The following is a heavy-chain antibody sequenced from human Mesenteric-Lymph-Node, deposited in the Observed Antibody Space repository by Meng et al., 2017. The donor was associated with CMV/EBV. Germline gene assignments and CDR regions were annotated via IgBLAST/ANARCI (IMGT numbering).Heavy chain of an antibody. CDR1: GFSFRTYW. D-gene: IGHD2-2*03. V-gene: IGHV3-74*01. CDR3: ARPGVELDHYFDY. Sequence: GGSLRLSCVASGFSFRTYWMYWVRQAPGNGLVWVSRINSDGGSTSYAGSVRGRFTISRDNAKNTLYLKMDSLRAEDTAVYYCARPGVELDHYFDYWGQGTLVTVSS. J-gene: IGHJ4*02. CDR2: INSDGGST.